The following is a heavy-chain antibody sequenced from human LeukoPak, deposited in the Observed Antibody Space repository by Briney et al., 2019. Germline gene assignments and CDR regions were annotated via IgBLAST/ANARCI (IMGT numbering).Heavy chain of an antibody. J-gene: IGHJ5*02. CDR1: GGSISSYY. CDR2: IYTSGST. CDR3: ARTIAAAGSWWFDP. V-gene: IGHV4-4*07. Sequence: PSETLSLTCTVSGGSISSYYWSWIRQPAGKGLEWIGRIYTSGSTNYNPSLKSRVTMSVDTSKNQFSLKLSSVTAADTAVYYCARTIAAAGSWWFDPWGQGTLVTVSS. D-gene: IGHD6-13*01.